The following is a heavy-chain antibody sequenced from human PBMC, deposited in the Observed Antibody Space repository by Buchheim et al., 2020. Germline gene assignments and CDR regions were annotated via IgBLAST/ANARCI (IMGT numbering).Heavy chain of an antibody. CDR2: IYYSGST. D-gene: IGHD1-26*01. CDR3: SRFPLSGSYPYFDY. Sequence: QVQLQASGPGLVKPSEPLSLTCTVSGGSISSYYWSWIRQPPGKGLEWIGYIYYSGSTNYNPSLTSRVTISVDTSKNQLSLKLSAVTAADTAVYYCSRFPLSGSYPYFDYWGQGTL. CDR1: GGSISSYY. V-gene: IGHV4-59*01. J-gene: IGHJ4*02.